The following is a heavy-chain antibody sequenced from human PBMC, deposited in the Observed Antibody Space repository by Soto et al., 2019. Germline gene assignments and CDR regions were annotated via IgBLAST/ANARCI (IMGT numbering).Heavy chain of an antibody. Sequence: QVQLVQSGAEVKKPGASVKVSCKASGYTFTSYGISWVRQAPGQGLEWMGWISAYNGNTNYAQKLQGRVTMTTDTSTSTAYMELRSLGSDDTAVYYCARDRYDFWSGYPTFDYWGQGTLVTVSS. D-gene: IGHD3-3*01. J-gene: IGHJ4*02. CDR2: ISAYNGNT. CDR3: ARDRYDFWSGYPTFDY. V-gene: IGHV1-18*01. CDR1: GYTFTSYG.